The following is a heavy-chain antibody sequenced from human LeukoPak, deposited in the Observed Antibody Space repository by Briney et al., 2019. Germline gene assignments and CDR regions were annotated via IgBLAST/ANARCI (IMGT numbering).Heavy chain of an antibody. CDR2: IYYSGST. CDR1: GGSISSHY. CDR3: ARVGFDCSSTNCYFDDY. Sequence: SETLSLTCTVSGGSISSHYWSWIRQPPGKGLEWIGYIYYSGSTNYNPSLKSRVTISVDTSKNQFSLKLSSVTAADTAVYYCARVGFDCSSTNCYFDDYWGQGTLVTVSS. V-gene: IGHV4-59*11. J-gene: IGHJ4*02. D-gene: IGHD2-2*01.